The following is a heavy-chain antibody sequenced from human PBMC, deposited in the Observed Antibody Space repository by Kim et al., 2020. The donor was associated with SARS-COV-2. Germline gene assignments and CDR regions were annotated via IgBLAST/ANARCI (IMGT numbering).Heavy chain of an antibody. CDR3: ARQREQWLDKPFDY. CDR2: IYYSGST. Sequence: SETLSLTCTVSGGSISSSSYYWGWIRQPPGKGLEWIGSIYYSGSTYYNPSLKSRVTISVDTSKNQFSLKLSSVTAADTAVYYCARQREQWLDKPFDYWGQGTLVTVSS. V-gene: IGHV4-39*01. D-gene: IGHD6-19*01. J-gene: IGHJ4*02. CDR1: GGSISSSSYY.